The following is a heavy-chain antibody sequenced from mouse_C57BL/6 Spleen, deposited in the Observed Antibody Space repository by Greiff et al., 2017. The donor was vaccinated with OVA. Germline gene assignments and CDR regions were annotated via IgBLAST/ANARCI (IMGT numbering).Heavy chain of an antibody. CDR1: GYTFTSYW. Sequence: QVQLQQPGAELVMPGASVQLSCKASGYTFTSYWMHWVKQRPGQGLEWIGEIDPSDSYTNYNQKFKGKSTLTVDKSSSTAYMQLSSLTSEDSAVYYCARDYGSRYFDVWGTGTTVTVSS. V-gene: IGHV1-69*01. J-gene: IGHJ1*03. CDR3: ARDYGSRYFDV. CDR2: IDPSDSYT. D-gene: IGHD1-1*01.